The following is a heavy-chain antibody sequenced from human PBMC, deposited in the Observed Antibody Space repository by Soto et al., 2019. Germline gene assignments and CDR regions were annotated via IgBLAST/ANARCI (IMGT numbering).Heavy chain of an antibody. CDR3: AREGSSGGNYPLNWYFDL. CDR2: IDSGGST. Sequence: EVQLVESGGGLIQPGGSLRLSCAASGFTVSSNYMSWVRQAPGKGLEWVSVIDSGGSTYYADTVKGRFTISRDNSKNTLNLQMNSLRAEDTAVYYCAREGSSGGNYPLNWYFDLWGRGTLVTVSS. V-gene: IGHV3-53*01. D-gene: IGHD1-26*01. CDR1: GFTVSSNY. J-gene: IGHJ2*01.